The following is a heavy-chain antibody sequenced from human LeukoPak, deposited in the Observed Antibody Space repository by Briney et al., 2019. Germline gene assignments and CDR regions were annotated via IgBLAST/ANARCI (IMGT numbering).Heavy chain of an antibody. CDR1: GFTFSSYG. CDR2: IRYDGSNK. V-gene: IGHV3-30*02. CDR3: AKGALLTRYFGGSLNY. D-gene: IGHD3-16*01. J-gene: IGHJ4*02. Sequence: QAGGSLRLSCAASGFTFSSYGMHWVRQAPGKGLEWVAFIRYDGSNKYYADSVKGRFTISRDNSKNTLYLQMNSLRAEDTAVYYCAKGALLTRYFGGSLNYWGQGTLVTVSS.